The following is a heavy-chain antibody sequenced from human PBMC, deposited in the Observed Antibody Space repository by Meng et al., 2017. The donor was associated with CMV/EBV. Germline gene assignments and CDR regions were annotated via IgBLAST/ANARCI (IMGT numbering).Heavy chain of an antibody. D-gene: IGHD2-2*01. CDR1: GFTLSSHW. Sequence: GESLKISCAASGFTLSSHWMHWVRQAPGKGLVWVSRISNDGSSTSYADSVKGRFIISRDIDKNTLYLQMHSLRAEDTAVYYCVRNGYCTSATCYGAFDIWGQGTMVTVSS. V-gene: IGHV3-74*01. J-gene: IGHJ3*02. CDR3: VRNGYCTSATCYGAFDI. CDR2: ISNDGSST.